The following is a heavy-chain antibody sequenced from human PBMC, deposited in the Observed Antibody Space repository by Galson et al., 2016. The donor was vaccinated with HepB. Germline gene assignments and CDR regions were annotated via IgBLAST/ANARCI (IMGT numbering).Heavy chain of an antibody. CDR1: GFIFSQYG. CDR2: IGHDGRNE. J-gene: IGHJ5*02. CDR3: AKHREYYYGSGNFNWFDP. Sequence: SLRLSCAASGFIFSQYGMHWVRQAPGKGLESVAVIGHDGRNEYYADSVKGRFTISRDNSKNTLYLQMNSLRAEDTAIYYCAKHREYYYGSGNFNWFDPWGQGTLVTVSS. D-gene: IGHD3-10*01. V-gene: IGHV3-33*06.